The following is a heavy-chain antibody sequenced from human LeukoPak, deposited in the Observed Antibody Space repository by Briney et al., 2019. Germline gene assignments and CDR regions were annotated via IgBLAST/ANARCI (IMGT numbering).Heavy chain of an antibody. J-gene: IGHJ4*02. D-gene: IGHD5-12*01. V-gene: IGHV4-39*01. Sequence: PSETLSLTCTVSGGSISSSSYYWGWIRQPPGKGLEWIGSIYYSGSTYYNPSLKSRVTISVDTSKNQFSLKLSSVTAADTAVYYCARFRQWLRAIDYWGQGTLVTVSS. CDR1: GGSISSSSYY. CDR2: IYYSGST. CDR3: ARFRQWLRAIDY.